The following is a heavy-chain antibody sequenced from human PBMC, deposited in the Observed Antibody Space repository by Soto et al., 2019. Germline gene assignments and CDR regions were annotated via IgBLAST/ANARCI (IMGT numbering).Heavy chain of an antibody. CDR1: GFTFSSYS. D-gene: IGHD3-3*01. CDR3: ARDPTIFGVVQNYGMDV. J-gene: IGHJ6*02. Sequence: GGSLRLSCAASGFTFSSYSMNWVRQAPGKGLEWVSYISSSSSTIYYADSVKGRFTISRDNAKNSLYLQMNSLRAEDTAVYYCARDPTIFGVVQNYGMDVWGQGTTVTVSS. V-gene: IGHV3-48*01. CDR2: ISSSSSTI.